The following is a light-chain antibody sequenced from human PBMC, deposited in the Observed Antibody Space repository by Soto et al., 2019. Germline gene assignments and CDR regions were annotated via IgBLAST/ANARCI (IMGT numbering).Light chain of an antibody. J-gene: IGKJ1*01. V-gene: IGKV3-20*01. CDR1: QTVTSNY. Sequence: EIVLTQSPATLSLSPGDRATLSCRASQTVTSNYLAWYQQKPGHPPRLLIYGASNRATGVPDRFSGGGSGTDFTLTISRLEPEDFAVFFCQQYGNTPWTFGQGTKVEI. CDR2: GAS. CDR3: QQYGNTPWT.